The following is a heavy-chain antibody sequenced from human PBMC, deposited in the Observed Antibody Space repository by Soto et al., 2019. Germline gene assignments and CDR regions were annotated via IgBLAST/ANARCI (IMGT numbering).Heavy chain of an antibody. CDR1: GDSINRGGFY. CDR3: ARGKGSGRPRDGFDR. V-gene: IGHV4-31*03. D-gene: IGHD3-10*01. CDR2: VYFSGTT. Sequence: QVQLQESGPGLVKPSQTLSLTCTVSGDSINRGGFYWSWIRLLPGTGLEWIGYVYFSGTTYYNPSFKSRITISVDRSKNVFSLTLSSVTAADSAVYYCARGKGSGRPRDGFDRWGRGTLAIVSS. J-gene: IGHJ5*02.